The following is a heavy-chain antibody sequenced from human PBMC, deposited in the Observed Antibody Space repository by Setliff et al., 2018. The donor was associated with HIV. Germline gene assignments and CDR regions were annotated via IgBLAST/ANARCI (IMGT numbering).Heavy chain of an antibody. CDR2: IYYSGST. CDR1: GGSISSHY. D-gene: IGHD1-26*01. J-gene: IGHJ3*02. Sequence: SETLSLTCTVSGGSISSHYWSWIRQPPGKGLEWIGYIYYSGSTNYNPSLKSRVTISVDTSKTQFSLRLNSLTATDTALYYCARASVGATGLYAFDIWGQGTVVTVSS. V-gene: IGHV4-59*08. CDR3: ARASVGATGLYAFDI.